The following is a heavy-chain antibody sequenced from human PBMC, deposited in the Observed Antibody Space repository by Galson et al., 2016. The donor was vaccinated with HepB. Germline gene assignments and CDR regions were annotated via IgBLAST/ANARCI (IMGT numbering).Heavy chain of an antibody. D-gene: IGHD6-19*01. CDR2: INNDGVEK. J-gene: IGHJ4*02. CDR3: ARDRRGSGWYIDY. V-gene: IGHV3-7*01. CDR1: GYTFRNYW. Sequence: SLRLSCATSGYTFRNYWISWVRQAPGKGLEWVANINNDGVEKNYAGSVKGRFTISSDNAKNSLYLQMDSLRVEDTAVYYCARDRRGSGWYIDYWGQGTLVTVSS.